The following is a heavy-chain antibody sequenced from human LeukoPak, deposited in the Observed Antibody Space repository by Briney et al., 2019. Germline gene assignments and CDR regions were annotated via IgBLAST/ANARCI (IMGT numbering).Heavy chain of an antibody. Sequence: GGSLRLSCAASGFTFSSYGMHWVRQAPGKGLEWVSVIWYDGSNKYYADSVKGRFTISRDNSKNTLYLQMNSLRAEGTAVYYCAREVAIAAAPFDYWGQGTLVTVSS. CDR3: AREVAIAAAPFDY. J-gene: IGHJ4*02. V-gene: IGHV3-33*01. D-gene: IGHD6-13*01. CDR1: GFTFSSYG. CDR2: IWYDGSNK.